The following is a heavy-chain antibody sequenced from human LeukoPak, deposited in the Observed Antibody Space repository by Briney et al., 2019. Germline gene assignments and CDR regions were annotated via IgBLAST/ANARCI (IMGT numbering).Heavy chain of an antibody. CDR2: IYSGGST. CDR1: GFTVSTNY. Sequence: GVSLRLSCAASGFTVSTNYMSWVRQAPGKGLEWVAVIYSGGSTYYADSVKGRFTISRDNSKNTLYLQMNSLRAEDTAVYYCARDRTLDPWGQGTLVTVSS. CDR3: ARDRTLDP. V-gene: IGHV3-66*01. D-gene: IGHD3/OR15-3a*01. J-gene: IGHJ5*02.